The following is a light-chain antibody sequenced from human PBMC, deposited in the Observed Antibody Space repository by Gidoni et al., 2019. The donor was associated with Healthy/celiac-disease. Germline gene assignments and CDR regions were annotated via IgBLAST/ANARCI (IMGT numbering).Light chain of an antibody. CDR2: LGS. Sequence: DIVMTQSPLSLPVTPGEPASISCRSSQSLLHSNGYNYLDWYLQKPGQSPQLLIYLGSNRASGVPDRFSGSGSGTDFTLKISRVEAEDVGVYYCMQALQTPPGTSGPXTKVDIK. V-gene: IGKV2-28*01. CDR1: QSLLHSNGYNY. J-gene: IGKJ3*01. CDR3: MQALQTPPGT.